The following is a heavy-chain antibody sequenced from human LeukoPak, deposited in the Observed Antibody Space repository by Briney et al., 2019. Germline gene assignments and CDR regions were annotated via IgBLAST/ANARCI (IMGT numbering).Heavy chain of an antibody. CDR2: IHAGTGNT. CDR3: ARDITIGTTRFDP. V-gene: IGHV1-3*01. D-gene: IGHD1-1*01. J-gene: IGHJ5*02. CDR1: GYTFISYA. Sequence: GASVKVSCKASGYTFISYAIHWVRQAPGQRLEWMGWIHAGTGNTEYSQKFQGRDTITRDTSANTVYMELSRLRPEDTAVYYCARDITIGTTRFDPWGQGTLVTVSP.